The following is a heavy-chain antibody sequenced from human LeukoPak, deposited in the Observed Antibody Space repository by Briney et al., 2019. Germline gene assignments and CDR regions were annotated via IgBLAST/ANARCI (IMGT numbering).Heavy chain of an antibody. CDR3: ARRRITMVRGVIRGAYYFDY. CDR2: INHSGST. D-gene: IGHD3-10*01. Sequence: SETLSLTCAVYGGSFSGYYWSWIRQPPGKGLEWIGEINHSGSTNYNPSLKSRVTISVDTSKNQFSLKLSSVNAADTAVYYCARRRITMVRGVIRGAYYFDYWGQGTLVTVSS. CDR1: GGSFSGYY. V-gene: IGHV4-34*01. J-gene: IGHJ4*02.